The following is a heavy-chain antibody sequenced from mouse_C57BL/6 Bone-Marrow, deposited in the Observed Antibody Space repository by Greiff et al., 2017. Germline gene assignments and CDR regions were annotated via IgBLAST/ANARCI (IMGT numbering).Heavy chain of an antibody. CDR3: VNGVLRYYFDY. Sequence: QVQLKQSGPELVKPGASVKISCKASGYAFSSSWMNWVKQRPGKGLEWIGRIYPGDGDTNYNGKFKGKATLTADKSSSTAYMQLSSLTSEDSAVYFCVNGVLRYYFDYWGQGTTLTVSA. V-gene: IGHV1-82*01. D-gene: IGHD1-1*01. CDR2: IYPGDGDT. CDR1: GYAFSSSW. J-gene: IGHJ2*01.